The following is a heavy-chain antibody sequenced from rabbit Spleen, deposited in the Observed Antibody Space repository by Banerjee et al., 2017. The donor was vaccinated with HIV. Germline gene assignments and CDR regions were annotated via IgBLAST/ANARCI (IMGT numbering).Heavy chain of an antibody. V-gene: IGHV1S40*01. CDR1: GFSFNSDY. CDR2: ILTGDIDNT. CDR3: ARDFDF. Sequence: QSLEESGGDLVKPGASLTLTCTASGFSFNSDYMCWVRQAPGKGLEWIACILTGDIDNTWSATWAKGRFTVSKTSSTTVTLQMTSLTAADTATYFCARDFDFWGQGTLVTVS. J-gene: IGHJ4*01.